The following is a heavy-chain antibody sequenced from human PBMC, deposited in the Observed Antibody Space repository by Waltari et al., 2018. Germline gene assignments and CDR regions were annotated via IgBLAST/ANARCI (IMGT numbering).Heavy chain of an antibody. Sequence: QVQLQQWGAGLLKPSETLSLTCAVYGGSFSGYYWSWIRQPPGKGLEWIGEINHSGSTNYNPSLKSRVTISVDTSKNQFSLKLSSVTAADTAVYYCARGRDFIVATASFDYWGQGTLVTVSS. CDR2: INHSGST. J-gene: IGHJ4*02. CDR1: GGSFSGYY. V-gene: IGHV4-34*01. CDR3: ARGRDFIVATASFDY. D-gene: IGHD5-12*01.